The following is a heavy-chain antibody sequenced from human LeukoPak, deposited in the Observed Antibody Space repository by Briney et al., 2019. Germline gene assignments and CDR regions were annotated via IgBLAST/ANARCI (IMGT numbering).Heavy chain of an antibody. Sequence: SETLSLTCAVSGGSISSSNWWSWVRQPPGKWLEWIGEIYHSGSTNYNPSLKSRVTISVDTSKNQFSLKLSSVTAADTAVYYCARLVTEYGDYATYYYYYMDVWGKGTTVTISS. CDR2: IYHSGST. J-gene: IGHJ6*03. D-gene: IGHD4-17*01. CDR3: ARLVTEYGDYATYYYYYMDV. CDR1: GGSISSSNW. V-gene: IGHV4-4*02.